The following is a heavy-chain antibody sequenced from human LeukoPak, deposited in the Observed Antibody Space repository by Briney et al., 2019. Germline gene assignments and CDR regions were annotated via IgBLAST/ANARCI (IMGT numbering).Heavy chain of an antibody. CDR3: ARVGAWDLQRVFQY. D-gene: IGHD1-26*01. CDR2: IKQDGAEK. Sequence: GGSLRLSCAASGFTFCDYGMTWARHIPGKGLEWVANIKQDGAEKHYAESVKGRFIISRDNAKNSLYLEMDSLKVEDTAVYYCARVGAWDLQRVFQYWGRGTLVPVS. J-gene: IGHJ4*02. CDR1: GFTFCDYG. V-gene: IGHV3-7*01.